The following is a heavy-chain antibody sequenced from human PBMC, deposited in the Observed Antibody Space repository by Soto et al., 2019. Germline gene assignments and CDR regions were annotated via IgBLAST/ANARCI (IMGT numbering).Heavy chain of an antibody. D-gene: IGHD3-3*01. CDR2: INHSGST. Sequence: SETLSLTCAVYGGSFSGYYWSWIRQPPGKGLEWIGEINHSGSTNYNPSLKSRVTISVDTSKNQFSLKLSSVTAADTAVYYCARSRFLEWLLYRSGWFDTWGQGTLVTVSS. V-gene: IGHV4-34*01. J-gene: IGHJ5*02. CDR3: ARSRFLEWLLYRSGWFDT. CDR1: GGSFSGYY.